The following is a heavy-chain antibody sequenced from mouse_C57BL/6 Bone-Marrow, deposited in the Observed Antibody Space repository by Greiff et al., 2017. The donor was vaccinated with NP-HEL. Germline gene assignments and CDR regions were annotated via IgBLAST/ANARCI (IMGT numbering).Heavy chain of an antibody. CDR3: ARDGSRDWYFDV. D-gene: IGHD1-1*01. CDR1: GYAFSSSW. CDR2: IYPGDGDT. Sequence: QVQLKESGPELVKPGASVKISCKASGYAFSSSWMNWVKQRPGKGLEWIGRIYPGDGDTNYNGKFKGKATLTADKSSSTAYMQLSSLTSEDSAVYFCARDGSRDWYFDVWGTGTTVTVSS. V-gene: IGHV1-82*01. J-gene: IGHJ1*03.